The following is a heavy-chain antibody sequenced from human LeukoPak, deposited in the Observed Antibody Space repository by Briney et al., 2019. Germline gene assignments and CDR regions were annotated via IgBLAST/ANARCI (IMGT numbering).Heavy chain of an antibody. D-gene: IGHD5-24*01. Sequence: PGRSLRLSCAASGFTFSSYGTHWVRQAPGKGLEWVAVISNDGSNKYYADSVKGRFTISRDNSKNTLYLQMNSLRPEDTAVYYCAKVASRWLQSEFYFDYWGQGTLVTVSS. CDR2: ISNDGSNK. CDR3: AKVASRWLQSEFYFDY. CDR1: GFTFSSYG. V-gene: IGHV3-30*18. J-gene: IGHJ4*02.